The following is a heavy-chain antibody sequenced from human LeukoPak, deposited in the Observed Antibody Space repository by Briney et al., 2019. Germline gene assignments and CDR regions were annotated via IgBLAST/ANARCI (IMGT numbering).Heavy chain of an antibody. CDR2: INPNSGGT. J-gene: IGHJ4*02. Sequence: ASVKVSCKASGYTFTGYYMHWVRQAPGQGLEWMGWINPNSGGTNYAQKFQGRVTMTRDTSISTAYMELSRLRSDDTAVYYCARDRHGIAAAVGYWGQGTLVTVSS. V-gene: IGHV1-2*02. CDR3: ARDRHGIAAAVGY. CDR1: GYTFTGYY. D-gene: IGHD6-13*01.